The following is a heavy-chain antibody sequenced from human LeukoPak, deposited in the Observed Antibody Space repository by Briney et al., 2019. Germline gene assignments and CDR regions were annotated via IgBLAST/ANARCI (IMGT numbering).Heavy chain of an antibody. Sequence: GGSLRLSCAASGFTFSSYAMSWVRQAPGKGLEWVSAISGGGGSTYYADSVKGRFTISRDNSKNTLYLQMNSLRAEDTAVYYCAKDGTAMVSYYFDYWGQGTLVTVSS. CDR2: ISGGGGST. V-gene: IGHV3-23*01. CDR3: AKDGTAMVSYYFDY. J-gene: IGHJ4*02. CDR1: GFTFSSYA. D-gene: IGHD5-18*01.